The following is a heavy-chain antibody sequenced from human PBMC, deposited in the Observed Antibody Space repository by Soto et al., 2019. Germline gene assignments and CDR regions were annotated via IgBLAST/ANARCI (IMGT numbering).Heavy chain of an antibody. CDR2: FDLEEGET. V-gene: IGHV1-24*01. D-gene: IGHD6-13*01. CDR1: GYTLTELS. J-gene: IGHJ6*02. Sequence: QVQLVQSGAEVKKPGASVKVSCKVSGYTLTELSMQWVRQAPGKGLEWMGGFDLEEGETIYAQKFQGRVTMTEYTSTDTAYMELSSLRSEDTAVYYCATALASSSWYKAYYSYAMDVWGQGTTVTVSS. CDR3: ATALASSSWYKAYYSYAMDV.